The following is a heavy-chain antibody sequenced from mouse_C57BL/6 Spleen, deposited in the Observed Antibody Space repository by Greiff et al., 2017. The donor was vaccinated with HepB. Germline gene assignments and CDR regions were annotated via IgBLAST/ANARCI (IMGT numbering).Heavy chain of an antibody. CDR3: ARKEAYYSNQGAWFAY. CDR1: GYTFTSYW. CDR2: IYPGSGST. Sequence: QVQLQQPGAELVKPGASVKMSCKASGYTFTSYWITWVKQRPGQGLEWIGDIYPGSGSTNYNEKFKSKATLTVDTSSSTAYMQLSSLTSEDSAVYYCARKEAYYSNQGAWFAYWGQGTLVTVSA. V-gene: IGHV1-55*01. D-gene: IGHD2-5*01. J-gene: IGHJ3*01.